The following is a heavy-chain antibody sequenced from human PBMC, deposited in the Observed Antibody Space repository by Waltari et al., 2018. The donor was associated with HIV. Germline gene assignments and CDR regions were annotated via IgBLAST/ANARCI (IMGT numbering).Heavy chain of an antibody. CDR1: GGSISSYY. D-gene: IGHD3-3*01. J-gene: IGHJ4*02. CDR3: ARGGPYYDFWSGTITFDY. V-gene: IGHV4-59*01. Sequence: QVQLQESGPGLVKPSETLSLTCTVSGGSISSYYWSWIRQPPGKGLEWIGYIYYSGSTNHNPSLKSRVTISVDTSKNQFSLKLSSVTAADTAVYYCARGGPYYDFWSGTITFDYWGQGTLVTVSS. CDR2: IYYSGST.